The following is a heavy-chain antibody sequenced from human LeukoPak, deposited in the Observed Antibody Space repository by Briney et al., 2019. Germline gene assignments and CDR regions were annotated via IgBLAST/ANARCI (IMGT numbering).Heavy chain of an antibody. CDR2: IYYSGST. CDR3: ARSVDSSGYYYGY. J-gene: IGHJ4*02. V-gene: IGHV4-39*01. Sequence: PSETLSLTCTVSGGSISSSSYYWGWLRQPPGTGLEWIGSIYYSGSTYYNPSLKSRVTISVDTSKNQFSLKLSSVTAADTAVYYCARSVDSSGYYYGYWGQGTLVTVSS. CDR1: GGSISSSSYY. D-gene: IGHD3-22*01.